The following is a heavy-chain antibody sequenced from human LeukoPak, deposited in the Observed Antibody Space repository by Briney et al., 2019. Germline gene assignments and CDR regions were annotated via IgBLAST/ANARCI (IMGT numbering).Heavy chain of an antibody. V-gene: IGHV3-21*01. CDR3: ARDLGGGYYMDV. Sequence: GGSLRLSCAASGFTFSSYSMNWVRQAPGKGLEWVSSISSSSSYIYYADSVKGRFTISRDNAKNSLYLQMHSLRAEDTAVYYCARDLGGGYYMDVWGKGTTVTVSS. D-gene: IGHD3-3*01. J-gene: IGHJ6*03. CDR2: ISSSSSYI. CDR1: GFTFSSYS.